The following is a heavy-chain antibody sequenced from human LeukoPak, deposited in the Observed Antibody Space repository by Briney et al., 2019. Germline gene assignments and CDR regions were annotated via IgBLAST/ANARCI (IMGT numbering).Heavy chain of an antibody. J-gene: IGHJ4*02. CDR3: ARYTVARRYFDY. CDR2: IYTSGST. V-gene: IGHV4-61*02. CDR1: GGSISSDTYY. Sequence: SQTLSLTCTLSGGSISSDTYYWTWLRQPAGKGLEWIGRIYTSGSTNYNPSLKSRVTISVDTSKNQFSLKLSSVTAADTAVYYCARYTVARRYFDYWGQGTLVTVSS. D-gene: IGHD6-19*01.